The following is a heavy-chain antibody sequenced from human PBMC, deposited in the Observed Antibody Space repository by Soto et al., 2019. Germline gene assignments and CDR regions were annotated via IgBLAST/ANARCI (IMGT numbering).Heavy chain of an antibody. CDR2: IYYSGST. CDR1: GGSISSYY. J-gene: IGHJ4*02. V-gene: IGHV4-59*01. CDR3: ARALQYSSGWHLEH. Sequence: SETLSLTCTVSGGSISSYYWSWIRQPPGKGLEWIGYIYYSGSTNYNPSLKSRVTISVDTSKNQFSLKLSSVTAADTAVYYCARALQYSSGWHLEHWGPGTLVTVSS. D-gene: IGHD6-19*01.